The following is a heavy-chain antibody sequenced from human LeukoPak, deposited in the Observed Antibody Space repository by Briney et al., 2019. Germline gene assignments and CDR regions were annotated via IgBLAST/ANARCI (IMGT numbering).Heavy chain of an antibody. J-gene: IGHJ5*02. CDR3: AKDSMTTVTTGWFDP. V-gene: IGHV3-9*01. D-gene: IGHD4-17*01. CDR2: ISWNSGSI. CDR1: GFTFDDYA. Sequence: GGSLRLSCAASGFTFDDYAMPWVRQAPGKGLEWVSGISWNSGSIGYADSVKGRFTISRDNAKNSLYLQMNSLRAEDTALYYCAKDSMTTVTTGWFDPWGQGTLVTVSS.